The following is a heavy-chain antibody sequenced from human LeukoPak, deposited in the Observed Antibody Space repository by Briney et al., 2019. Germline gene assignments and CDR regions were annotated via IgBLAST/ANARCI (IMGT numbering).Heavy chain of an antibody. Sequence: SETPSLTCSVSSYSIITGYHWGWIRQPPGKGLELIGTIYHSGTTYNNPSLRSRVTISVDTSENQFSLKLSSVTAADTAVYYCARVNVRESTTIFGVVIDYWGQGALVTVSS. CDR1: SYSIITGYH. V-gene: IGHV4-38-2*02. D-gene: IGHD3-3*01. CDR3: ARVNVRESTTIFGVVIDY. J-gene: IGHJ4*02. CDR2: IYHSGTT.